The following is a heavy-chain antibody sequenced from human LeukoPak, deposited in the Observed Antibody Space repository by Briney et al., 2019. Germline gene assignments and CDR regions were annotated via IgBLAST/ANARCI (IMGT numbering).Heavy chain of an antibody. Sequence: SETLSLTRTVSGGSISSGSYYWSWIRQPAGKGLEWIGRIYTSGSTNYNPSLKSRVTISVDTSKNQFSLKLSSVTAADTAVYYCASLTLTGRGPNVGWFDPWGQGTLVTVSS. J-gene: IGHJ5*02. D-gene: IGHD1-20*01. CDR3: ASLTLTGRGPNVGWFDP. V-gene: IGHV4-61*02. CDR2: IYTSGST. CDR1: GGSISSGSYY.